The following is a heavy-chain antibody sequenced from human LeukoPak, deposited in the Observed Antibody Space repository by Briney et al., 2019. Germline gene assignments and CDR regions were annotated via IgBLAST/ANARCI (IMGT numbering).Heavy chain of an antibody. V-gene: IGHV3-11*06. CDR1: GFTFSDYY. J-gene: IGHJ4*02. D-gene: IGHD3-22*01. CDR3: ARGTYDSSGYTEFDY. CDR2: ISSSSSYI. Sequence: PGGSLRLSCAPAGFTFSDYYMSWIHHAPGKGLEWVAYISSSSSYINYADSVKGRFTISRDNAKNSLYLQMNSLRAEDTAVYYCARGTYDSSGYTEFDYWGQGTLVTVSS.